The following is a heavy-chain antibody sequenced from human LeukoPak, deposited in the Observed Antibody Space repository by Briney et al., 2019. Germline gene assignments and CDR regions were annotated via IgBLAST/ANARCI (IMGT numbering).Heavy chain of an antibody. D-gene: IGHD6-6*01. CDR3: ATGDSSSIFGDNWFDP. CDR2: INAGNGNT. V-gene: IGHV1-3*01. J-gene: IGHJ5*02. CDR1: GYTFTSYA. Sequence: ASVKVSCKASGYTFTSYAMHWVRQAPGQRLEWMGWINAGNGNTKYSQKFQGRVTIIRDTSASTAYMELSSLRSEDTAVYYCATGDSSSIFGDNWFDPWGQGTLVTVSS.